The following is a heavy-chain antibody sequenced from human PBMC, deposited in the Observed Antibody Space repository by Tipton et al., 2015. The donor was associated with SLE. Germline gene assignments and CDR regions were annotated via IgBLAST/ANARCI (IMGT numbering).Heavy chain of an antibody. CDR3: ASVGAPISAFDV. CDR2: IYNSGSA. Sequence: TLSLTCTVSGVSASSYYWTWIRQPPGKGLEWIGRIYNSGSAHYNPSLRSRVTISIDTSQNHFSLQLTSVTAADAGLYYCASVGAPISAFDVWGQGTMVNVSS. CDR1: GVSASSYY. J-gene: IGHJ3*01. D-gene: IGHD1-26*01. V-gene: IGHV4-4*08.